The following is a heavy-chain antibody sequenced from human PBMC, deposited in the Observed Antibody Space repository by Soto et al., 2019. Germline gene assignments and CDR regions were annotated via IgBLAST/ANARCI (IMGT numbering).Heavy chain of an antibody. D-gene: IGHD3-10*01. V-gene: IGHV4-34*01. CDR3: ARNVFFDY. CDR2: INHSGST. J-gene: IGHJ4*02. Sequence: SETLSLTCAVYGGSFSGYYWSWIRQPPGKGLEWIGEINHSGSTNYNPSLKSRVTISVDTSKNQFSLKLSSVTAADTAVYYCARNVFFDYWGQGTLVTVSS. CDR1: GGSFSGYY.